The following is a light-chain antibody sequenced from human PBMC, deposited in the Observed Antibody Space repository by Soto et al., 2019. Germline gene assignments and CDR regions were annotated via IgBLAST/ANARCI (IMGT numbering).Light chain of an antibody. Sequence: QSALTQPASVSGSPGQSITISCTGTSSDIGGYNFVSWYQHHPGKAPRLMIFGVSDRPSGVSHRFSGSKSGNTVSLTIPGLQAGDEADHHFSSYISSSTPYVFGTGTKLTFL. CDR1: SSDIGGYNF. J-gene: IGLJ1*01. CDR2: GVS. V-gene: IGLV2-14*03. CDR3: SSYISSSTPYV.